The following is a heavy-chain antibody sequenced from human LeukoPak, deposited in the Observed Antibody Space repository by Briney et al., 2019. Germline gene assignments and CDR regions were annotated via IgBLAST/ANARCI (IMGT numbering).Heavy chain of an antibody. Sequence: PGGSLRLSCAAPGFTFSSYAMSWVRQAPGKGLEWVSAISGSGGSTYYADSVKGRFTISRDNAKNSLYLQMNSLRAEDTAVYYCASPAGGSGSYYPTLWGQGTLVTVSS. J-gene: IGHJ4*02. CDR2: ISGSGGST. D-gene: IGHD3-10*01. CDR1: GFTFSSYA. V-gene: IGHV3-23*01. CDR3: ASPAGGSGSYYPTL.